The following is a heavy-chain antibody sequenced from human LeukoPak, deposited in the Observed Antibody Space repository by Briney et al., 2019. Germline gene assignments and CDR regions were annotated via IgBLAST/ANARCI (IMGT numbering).Heavy chain of an antibody. D-gene: IGHD2-15*01. CDR3: ARLRGLGPSDAFDI. J-gene: IGHJ3*02. Sequence: SETLSLTCSVSGGSISSSSYYWGWIRQPPGKGLEWIGSIYYSGSTYYNPSLKSRVTISVDTSKNQFSLKLSSVTAADTAVYYCARLRGLGPSDAFDIWGQGTMVTVSS. CDR1: GGSISSSSYY. CDR2: IYYSGST. V-gene: IGHV4-39*01.